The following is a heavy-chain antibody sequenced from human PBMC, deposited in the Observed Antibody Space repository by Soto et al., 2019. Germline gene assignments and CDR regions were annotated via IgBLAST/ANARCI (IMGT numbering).Heavy chain of an antibody. CDR1: GFTFSSSA. J-gene: IGHJ4*02. Sequence: GGSLRLSCAASGFTFSSSAMSWVRHAPGKGLEWVSAISGSGGSTYYADSVKGRFTISRDNSKNTLYLQMNSLRAEDTAVYYCAKDLPIDDCWSGYPYYFAYWGRGTLVTVSS. CDR2: ISGSGGST. V-gene: IGHV3-23*01. CDR3: AKDLPIDDCWSGYPYYFAY. D-gene: IGHD3-3*01.